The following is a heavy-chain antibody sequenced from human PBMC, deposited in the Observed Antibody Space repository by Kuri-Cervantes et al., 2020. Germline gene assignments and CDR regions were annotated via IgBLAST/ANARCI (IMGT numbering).Heavy chain of an antibody. V-gene: IGHV3-23*01. CDR2: ISGSGGST. CDR1: GITFSSYA. CDR3: AKDLAYSSGWYPPYYYYYGMDV. D-gene: IGHD6-19*01. J-gene: IGHJ6*02. Sequence: GESLKISCAAPGITFSSYAMSWVRQAPGKGLEWVSAISGSGGSTYYADSVKGRFTISRDNSKNTLYLQMNSLRAEDTAVYYCAKDLAYSSGWYPPYYYYYGMDVWGQGTTVTVSS.